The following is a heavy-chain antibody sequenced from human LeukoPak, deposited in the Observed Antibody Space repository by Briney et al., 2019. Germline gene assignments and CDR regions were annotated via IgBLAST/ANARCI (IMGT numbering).Heavy chain of an antibody. CDR2: ISSSGNTI. Sequence: GGSLRLSCAASGFTFRSYAMSWVRQAPGRGLEWVSYISSSGNTIYYADSVKGRFTISRDNGKKSLYLQMNSLRAEDTALYYCARIMTTMSTQDFWGQGTLVTVSS. CDR3: ARIMTTMSTQDF. D-gene: IGHD3-16*01. CDR1: GFTFRSYA. V-gene: IGHV3-48*03. J-gene: IGHJ4*02.